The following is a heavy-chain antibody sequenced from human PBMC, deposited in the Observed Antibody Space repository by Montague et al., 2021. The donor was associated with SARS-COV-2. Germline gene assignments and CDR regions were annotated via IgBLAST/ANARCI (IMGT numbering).Heavy chain of an antibody. CDR2: IYYSGTT. CDR3: ARPLVRGVPKAFDI. Sequence: SKTLSLTCTVSGGSITRNYYWGWIRLPPGKGLEWVGNIYYSGTTFINPSLESRVTISVDASKNQFSLNLTSVTAADTAVYYCARPLVRGVPKAFDIWGQGALVIVSS. D-gene: IGHD3-10*01. V-gene: IGHV4-39*01. J-gene: IGHJ3*02. CDR1: GGSITRNYY.